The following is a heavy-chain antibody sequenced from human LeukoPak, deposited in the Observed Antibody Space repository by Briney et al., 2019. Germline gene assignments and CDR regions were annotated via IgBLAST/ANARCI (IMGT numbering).Heavy chain of an antibody. CDR1: GGSFSGYY. Sequence: SETLSLTCAVYGGSFSGYYWSWIRQSPGKGLEWIGEINNSGSTNYNPSLKSRVTISVDTSKNQFSLKLSSVTAADTAVYYCARQRLYYEDSVDPWGQGTLVTVSS. J-gene: IGHJ5*02. V-gene: IGHV4-34*01. CDR3: ARQRLYYEDSVDP. CDR2: INNSGST. D-gene: IGHD2-8*01.